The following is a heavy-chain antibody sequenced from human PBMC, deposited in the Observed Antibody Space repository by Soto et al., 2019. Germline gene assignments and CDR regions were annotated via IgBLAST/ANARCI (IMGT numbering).Heavy chain of an antibody. Sequence: EVHLVESGGGSVQPGGSLRLSCAASGFTVSRNYMSWVRQAPGKGLEWVSVIYSDGSTYYADSVKGRFTISRDNSKNTVYLQMNRLRAEDTAVYFCARGDYPPWFDYWGQGTPVTVSS. CDR1: GFTVSRNY. CDR3: ARGDYPPWFDY. D-gene: IGHD4-17*01. CDR2: IYSDGST. V-gene: IGHV3-66*01. J-gene: IGHJ4*02.